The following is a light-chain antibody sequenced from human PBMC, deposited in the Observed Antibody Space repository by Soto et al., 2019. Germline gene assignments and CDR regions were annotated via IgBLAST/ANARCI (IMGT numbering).Light chain of an antibody. CDR1: QTINSAY. J-gene: IGKJ2*01. V-gene: IGKV3-20*01. CDR3: QQYRSSPYS. CDR2: GAS. Sequence: EIVLTQSPGTLSLSPGERATLSCRTSQTINSAYLAWYQQKPGQAPRLLIYGASTRATGIPDRFSGSGSGTDFTLTISRLEPEDFAVYFCQQYRSSPYSFGPGTKVEI.